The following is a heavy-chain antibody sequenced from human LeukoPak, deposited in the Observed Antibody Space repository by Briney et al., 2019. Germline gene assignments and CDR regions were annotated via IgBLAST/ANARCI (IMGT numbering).Heavy chain of an antibody. CDR1: GFTFDDYA. V-gene: IGHV3-9*01. CDR3: ARGRPDPHSSSWPYSYYYYGMDV. CDR2: ISWNSGTI. J-gene: IGHJ6*02. Sequence: SGGSLRLSCAASGFTFDDYAMHWVRQAPGKGLEWVSGISWNSGTIAYADSVKGRFTISRDNAKNSLYLQMNSLRTEDTALYYCARGRPDPHSSSWPYSYYYYGMDVWGQGTTVTVSS. D-gene: IGHD6-13*01.